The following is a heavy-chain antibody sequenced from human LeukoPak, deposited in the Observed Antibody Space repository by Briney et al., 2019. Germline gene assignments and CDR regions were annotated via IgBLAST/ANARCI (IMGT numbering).Heavy chain of an antibody. Sequence: GRSLRLSCAASGFTFSSYAMHWVRQAPGKGLEWVAVISYDGSNKYYADSVKGRFTISRDNSKNTLYLQMNSLRAEDTAVYYCASTWKDGMDVWGQGTTVTVSS. D-gene: IGHD1-1*01. CDR1: GFTFSSYA. J-gene: IGHJ6*02. CDR3: ASTWKDGMDV. CDR2: ISYDGSNK. V-gene: IGHV3-30-3*01.